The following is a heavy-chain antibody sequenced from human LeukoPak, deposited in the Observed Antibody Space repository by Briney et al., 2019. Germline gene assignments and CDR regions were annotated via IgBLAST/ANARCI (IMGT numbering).Heavy chain of an antibody. J-gene: IGHJ5*02. CDR2: IYHSGST. CDR1: GGSISSSNW. V-gene: IGHV4-4*02. D-gene: IGHD5-24*01. CDR3: ARDEDGYNYGFDP. Sequence: SGTLSLTCAVSGGSISSSNWWSWVRQPPGKGLEWIGEIYHSGSTNYNPSLKSRVTISVDKSKNQFSLKLSSVTAADTAVYYCARDEDGYNYGFDPWGQGTLVTVSS.